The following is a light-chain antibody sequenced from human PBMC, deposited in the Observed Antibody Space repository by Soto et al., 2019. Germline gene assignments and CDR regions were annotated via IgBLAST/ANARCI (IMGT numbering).Light chain of an antibody. CDR2: GAS. V-gene: IGKV3-15*01. J-gene: IGKJ2*01. CDR1: QSVSSN. Sequence: EIVMTQSPATLAVSPGERAALSCRASQSVSSNFAWYQQKPGQAPRLLIYGASSRATGTPARFSGSGSGTEFTHTISSLQSEDFAVYYCQQYNNWPYTCGLGTKLEMK. CDR3: QQYNNWPYT.